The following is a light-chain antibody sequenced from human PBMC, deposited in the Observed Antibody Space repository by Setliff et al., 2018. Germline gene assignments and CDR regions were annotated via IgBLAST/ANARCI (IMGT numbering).Light chain of an antibody. Sequence: QSVLTQPAAVSGSPGQSIAISCTGTSRDVGGYNFVSWYQQHPDKAPKLLIYDVTVRPSGVSDRFSGSKSGNTASPTISGLQAEDEADYYCLSYTSDTTHAVFGGGTK. CDR1: SRDVGGYNF. CDR2: DVT. V-gene: IGLV2-14*01. J-gene: IGLJ2*01. CDR3: LSYTSDTTHAV.